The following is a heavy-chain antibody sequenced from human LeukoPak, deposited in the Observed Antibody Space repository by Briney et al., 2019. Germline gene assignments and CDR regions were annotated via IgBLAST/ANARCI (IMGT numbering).Heavy chain of an antibody. V-gene: IGHV3-53*01. J-gene: IGHJ4*02. CDR1: GFSVNDNY. Sequence: GGSLRLSCAISGFSVNDNYMSWVRQAPGKGLQWVSVMFPDGRTYYADSVRGRFTISRDVASNTLLLQMDSLRADDTAVHYCARTNPVYGDYDYWGQVTLVTVSS. D-gene: IGHD4-17*01. CDR2: MFPDGRT. CDR3: ARTNPVYGDYDY.